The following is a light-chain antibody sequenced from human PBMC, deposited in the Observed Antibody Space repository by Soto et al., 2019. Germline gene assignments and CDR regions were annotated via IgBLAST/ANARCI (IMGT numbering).Light chain of an antibody. J-gene: IGLJ1*01. CDR1: SSDLGAYNR. CDR2: DVG. Sequence: QSALTQPASVSGSPGQSITISCTGTSSDLGAYNRVSWSQHHPGKAPKLLIYDVGSRPSGVSNRCSGSRSGNTASLTISGLQAEDEADYYCSSYTTSNTYVFGTGTKVTLL. CDR3: SSYTTSNTYV. V-gene: IGLV2-14*01.